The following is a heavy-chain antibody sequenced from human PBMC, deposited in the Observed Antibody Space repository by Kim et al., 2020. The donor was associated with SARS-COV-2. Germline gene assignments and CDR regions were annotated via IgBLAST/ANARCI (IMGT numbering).Heavy chain of an antibody. CDR3: TTDPLFVVVTGVD. J-gene: IGHJ4*02. V-gene: IGHV3-15*01. Sequence: YAAPVKGRFTISRDDSKNTLYLQMNSLKTEDTAVYYCTTDPLFVVVTGVDWGQGTLVTVSS. D-gene: IGHD2-21*02.